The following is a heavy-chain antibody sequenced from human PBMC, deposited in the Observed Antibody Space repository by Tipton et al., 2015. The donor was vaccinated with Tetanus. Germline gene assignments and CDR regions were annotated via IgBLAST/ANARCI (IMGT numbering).Heavy chain of an antibody. D-gene: IGHD3-10*01. J-gene: IGHJ6*02. CDR3: ARDREDYGSGSLGMDV. CDR2: INQGGSEK. CDR1: GFSFGSYW. V-gene: IGHV3-7*05. Sequence: SLRLSCAASGFSFGSYWMNWVRQAPGKGLEWVANINQGGSEKYFVDSVKGRFTITRDNAKNSLYLQSNRLRVGDTAVYYCARDREDYGSGSLGMDVWGQGTTVTVSS.